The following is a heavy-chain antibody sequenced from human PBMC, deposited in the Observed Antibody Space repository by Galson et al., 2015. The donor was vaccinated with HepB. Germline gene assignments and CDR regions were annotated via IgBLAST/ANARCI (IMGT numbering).Heavy chain of an antibody. Sequence: SLRLSCAASGFTISDYAMTWVRQAPGKGPEWVSSISRTGGNTFNADSVQGRFTISRDTPKNTLHLQMNSLRVDDTAVYYCAKGPRGDYINSPPNWSDTWGQGTLVTVSS. CDR1: GFTISDYA. J-gene: IGHJ5*02. D-gene: IGHD4-11*01. V-gene: IGHV3-23*01. CDR3: AKGPRGDYINSPPNWSDT. CDR2: ISRTGGNT.